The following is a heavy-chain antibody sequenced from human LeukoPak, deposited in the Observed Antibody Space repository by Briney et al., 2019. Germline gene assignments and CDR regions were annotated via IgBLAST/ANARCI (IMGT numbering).Heavy chain of an antibody. D-gene: IGHD5-18*01. CDR2: IYPGDSDT. CDR3: TRRPVDTAIQGLDC. CDR1: GFSFTSHW. J-gene: IGHJ4*02. V-gene: IGHV5-51*01. Sequence: GESLKISCKGSGFSFTSHWIGWVRQMPGKGLEWMGIIYPGDSDTRYSPSFQGQVTISADTSINTAYLQWSRLEASDTAIYYCTRRPVDTAIQGLDCWGQGTRVTVSS.